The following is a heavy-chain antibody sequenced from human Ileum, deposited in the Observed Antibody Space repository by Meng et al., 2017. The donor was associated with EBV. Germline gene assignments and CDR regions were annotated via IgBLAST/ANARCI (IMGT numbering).Heavy chain of an antibody. CDR1: RFTLRSYG. J-gene: IGHJ4*02. CDR3: AKGGYYGSGSFDY. Sequence: HVLLVYSCVHWILPRNTLRLSLSVSRFTLRSYGIHWAHQAQRKGLEWVSLISYDGSNTYHADSVKGRFTISRDNSKNTLYLQTNTLRAEYTAVYYCAKGGYYGSGSFDYWGQGTLVTVSS. V-gene: IGHV3-30*18. D-gene: IGHD3-10*01. CDR2: ISYDGSNT.